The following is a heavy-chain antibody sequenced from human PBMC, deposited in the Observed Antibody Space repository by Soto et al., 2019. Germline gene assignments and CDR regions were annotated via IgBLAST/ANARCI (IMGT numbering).Heavy chain of an antibody. V-gene: IGHV3-7*03. Sequence: LRLSCAVSGFSFSSAWMTWIRQAPGKGLERVAIMNEDGSERYYVDSVKGRFTISRDNAKNALFLQMNSLRVGDTAVYFCARDRAYSRFDYWGQGSLVTVSS. J-gene: IGHJ4*02. CDR1: GFSFSSAW. CDR2: MNEDGSER. D-gene: IGHD4-4*01. CDR3: ARDRAYSRFDY.